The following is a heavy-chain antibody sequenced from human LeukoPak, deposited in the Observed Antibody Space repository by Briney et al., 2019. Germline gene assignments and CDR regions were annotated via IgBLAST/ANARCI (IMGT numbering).Heavy chain of an antibody. CDR1: GGSFSGYY. Sequence: SETLSLTCAVYGGSFSGYYWSWIRQPPGKGLEWIGEINHSGCTNYNPSLKSRVTISVDTSKNQFSLKLSSVTAADTAVYYCARHSYYDFWSGYPTSTNWFDPWGQGTLVTVSS. CDR2: INHSGCT. D-gene: IGHD3-3*01. V-gene: IGHV4-34*01. CDR3: ARHSYYDFWSGYPTSTNWFDP. J-gene: IGHJ5*02.